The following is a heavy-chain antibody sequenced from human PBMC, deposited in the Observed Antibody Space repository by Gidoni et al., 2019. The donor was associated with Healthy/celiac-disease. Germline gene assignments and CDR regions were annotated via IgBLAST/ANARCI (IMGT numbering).Heavy chain of an antibody. V-gene: IGHV4-34*01. CDR2: INHSGST. CDR3: ARAYYFDY. Sequence: QVQLQQWGAGLLKPSETLSLTCAVYGRSFSGYSWSCIRQPPGKGLEWIGEINHSGSTNYNPSLKIRVTISVDTSKNQFSLKLSSVTAADTAVYYCARAYYFDYWGQGTLVTVSS. CDR1: GRSFSGYS. J-gene: IGHJ4*02.